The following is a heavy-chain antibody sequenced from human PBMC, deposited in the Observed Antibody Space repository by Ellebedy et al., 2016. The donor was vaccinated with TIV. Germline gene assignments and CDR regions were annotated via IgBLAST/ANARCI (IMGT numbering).Heavy chain of an antibody. CDR1: GGSISSGSYY. Sequence: LRLSXTVSGGSISSGSYYWSWIRQPAGKGLEWIGRIYTSGSTNYNPSLKSRVTMSVDTSKNQFSLKLSSVTAADTAVYYCARGVVVIAMGFDYWGQGTLVTVSS. V-gene: IGHV4-61*02. J-gene: IGHJ4*02. D-gene: IGHD2-21*01. CDR3: ARGVVVIAMGFDY. CDR2: IYTSGST.